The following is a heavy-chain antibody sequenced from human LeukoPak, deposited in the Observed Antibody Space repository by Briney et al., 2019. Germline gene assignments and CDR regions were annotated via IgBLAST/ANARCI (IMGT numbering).Heavy chain of an antibody. Sequence: GASVKVSCKASGYTFTSYYMHWVRQAPGQGREWMGIINPSGGSTSYAQKFQGRVTMTRDMSTSTVYMELSSLRSEDTAVYYCARDTDFWSGYYDRLPGYYYYYMDVWGKGTTVTVSS. V-gene: IGHV1-46*01. CDR1: GYTFTSYY. D-gene: IGHD3-3*01. CDR3: ARDTDFWSGYYDRLPGYYYYYMDV. CDR2: INPSGGST. J-gene: IGHJ6*03.